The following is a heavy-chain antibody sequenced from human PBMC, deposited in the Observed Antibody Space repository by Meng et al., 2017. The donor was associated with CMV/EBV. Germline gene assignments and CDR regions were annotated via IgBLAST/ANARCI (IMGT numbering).Heavy chain of an antibody. J-gene: IGHJ4*02. D-gene: IGHD3-3*01. V-gene: IGHV3-48*03. CDR1: GLTPSSYE. Sequence: GGSLRPSCAVSGLTPSSYEMNWVRQAPGKWLEWVSYISSSGSTIYYADSVKGRFTISRDNAKNSLYLQMNSLRAEDTAVYYCARGALGIFGVGIIRSYFDYWGQGTLVTVSS. CDR2: ISSSGSTI. CDR3: ARGALGIFGVGIIRSYFDY.